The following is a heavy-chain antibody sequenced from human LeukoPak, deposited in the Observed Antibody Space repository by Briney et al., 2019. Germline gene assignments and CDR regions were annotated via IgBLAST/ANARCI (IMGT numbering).Heavy chain of an antibody. CDR1: GFTLGGHD. D-gene: IGHD5-18*01. CDR3: VREARGYHYTYFDY. CDR2: VSAGHHA. Sequence: GGSLRLSCTASGFTLGGHDMHWVRQTPGDGLERVAAVSAGHHAFYAGSVKGRFTVSREDAKNSLYLQMNSLRAGDTAVYYCVREARGYHYTYFDYWGQGSLVTVSS. J-gene: IGHJ4*02. V-gene: IGHV3-13*01.